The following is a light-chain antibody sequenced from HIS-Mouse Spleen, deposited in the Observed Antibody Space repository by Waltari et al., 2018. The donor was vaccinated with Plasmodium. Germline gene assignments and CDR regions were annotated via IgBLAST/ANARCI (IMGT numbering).Light chain of an antibody. CDR1: SSNIGSNT. CDR3: AAWDDSLNGVV. Sequence: QSVLTQPPSASGTPGQRVTISCSGSSSNIGSNTVNWYQQLPGTAPKPLLYSNKQRPSGVPDRFSGSKSGTSASLAISGLQSEDEADYYCAAWDDSLNGVVFGGGTKLTVL. V-gene: IGLV1-44*01. CDR2: SNK. J-gene: IGLJ2*01.